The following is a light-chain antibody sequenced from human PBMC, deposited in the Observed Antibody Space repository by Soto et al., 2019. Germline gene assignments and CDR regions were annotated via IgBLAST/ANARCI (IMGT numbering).Light chain of an antibody. CDR3: QQYGSSPLLT. CDR1: QGLSTAT. Sequence: EIVLTQSPGTLSLSPGERATPPSRPSQGLSTATLAWSNKNPVQAPRPLIYGASSRATGIPDRFSGSGSGTDFTLTISRLEPEDFAVYYCQQYGSSPLLTFGGGTKVEIK. J-gene: IGKJ4*01. CDR2: GAS. V-gene: IGKV3-20*01.